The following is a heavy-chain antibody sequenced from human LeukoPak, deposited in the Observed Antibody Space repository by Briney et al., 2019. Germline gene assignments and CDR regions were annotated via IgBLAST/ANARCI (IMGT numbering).Heavy chain of an antibody. J-gene: IGHJ4*02. CDR2: IRYDGSNK. Sequence: GGSLRLSCAASGFTSSSYGMHWVRQAPGKGLEWVAFIRYDGSNKYYADSVKGRFTISRDNSKNTLYLQMNSLRAEDTAVYYCAKALLRYFDWLSYWGQGTLVTVSS. CDR1: GFTSSSYG. CDR3: AKALLRYFDWLSY. V-gene: IGHV3-30*02. D-gene: IGHD3-9*01.